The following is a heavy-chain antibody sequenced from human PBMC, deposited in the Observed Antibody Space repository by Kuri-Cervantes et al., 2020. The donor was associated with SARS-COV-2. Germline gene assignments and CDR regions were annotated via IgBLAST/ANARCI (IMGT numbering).Heavy chain of an antibody. CDR3: ASPGLITMSSGYYFDY. D-gene: IGHD3-10*02. Sequence: SVKVSCKASGVTFSSYTISWVRQAPGQGLEWMGGIIPIFGTANYAQKFQGRVMITADKSTSTAYMELSSLRSEDTAVYYCASPGLITMSSGYYFDYWGQGTLVTVSS. J-gene: IGHJ4*02. V-gene: IGHV1-69*06. CDR1: GVTFSSYT. CDR2: IIPIFGTA.